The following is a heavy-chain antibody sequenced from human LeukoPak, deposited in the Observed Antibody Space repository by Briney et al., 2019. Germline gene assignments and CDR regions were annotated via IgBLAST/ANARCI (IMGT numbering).Heavy chain of an antibody. CDR3: AKALDLGYCSSTSCYTGDY. Sequence: GGSLRLSCAASGFTFSSYSMNWVRQAPGKGLEWVSSISSSSYIYYADSVKGRFTISRDNSKNTLYLQMNSLRAEDTAVYYCAKALDLGYCSSTSCYTGDYWGQGTLVTVSS. CDR1: GFTFSSYS. J-gene: IGHJ4*02. CDR2: ISSSSYI. V-gene: IGHV3-21*01. D-gene: IGHD2-2*02.